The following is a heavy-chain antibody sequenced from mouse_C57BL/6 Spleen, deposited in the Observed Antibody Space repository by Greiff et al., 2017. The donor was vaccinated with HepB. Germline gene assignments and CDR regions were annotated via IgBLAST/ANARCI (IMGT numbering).Heavy chain of an antibody. J-gene: IGHJ4*01. Sequence: QVQLQQPGAELVRPGSSVKLSCKASGYTFTSYWMHWVKQRPIQGLEWIGNIDPSDSETHYNQKFKDKATLTVDKSSSTAYLQLSSLTSEDSAVYYCARGGTVTNAMDYWGQGTSVTVSS. CDR2: IDPSDSET. CDR1: GYTFTSYW. V-gene: IGHV1-52*01. D-gene: IGHD4-1*01. CDR3: ARGGTVTNAMDY.